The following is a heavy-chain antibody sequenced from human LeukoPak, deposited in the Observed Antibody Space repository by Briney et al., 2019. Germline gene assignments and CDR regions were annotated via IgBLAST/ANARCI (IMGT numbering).Heavy chain of an antibody. D-gene: IGHD2-2*01. V-gene: IGHV3-23*01. CDR3: ARGPSCTSTSCYVIGALDI. Sequence: GGSRRLSCAASGFTFDIYAMTWVRQAPGKGPDWVSGISASANSTYYADSVKGRFIISRDNSKNTLYLQMNSLRVDDMAVYYCARGPSCTSTSCYVIGALDIWGLGTTVTVSS. CDR2: ISASANST. CDR1: GFTFDIYA. J-gene: IGHJ3*02.